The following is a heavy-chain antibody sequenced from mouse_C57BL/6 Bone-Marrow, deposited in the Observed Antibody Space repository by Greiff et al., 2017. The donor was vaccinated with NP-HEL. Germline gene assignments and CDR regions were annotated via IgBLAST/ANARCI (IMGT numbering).Heavy chain of an antibody. J-gene: IGHJ3*01. V-gene: IGHV1-69*01. CDR2: IDPSDSYT. CDR1: GYTFTSYW. Sequence: VQLQQPGAELVMPGASVKLSCKASGYTFTSYWMHWVKQRPGQGLEWIGEIDPSDSYTNYNQKFKGKSTLTVDKSSSTAYMQLSSLTSEGSAVYYCARYGSSPAWCVYWGQRALGTVSA. D-gene: IGHD1-1*01. CDR3: ARYGSSPAWCVY.